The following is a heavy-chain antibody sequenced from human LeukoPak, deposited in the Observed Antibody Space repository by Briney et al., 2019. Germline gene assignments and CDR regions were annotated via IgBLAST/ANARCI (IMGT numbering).Heavy chain of an antibody. CDR2: FDPEDGET. CDR1: GYTLTELS. Sequence: ASVKASCEVSGYTLTELSMHWVRQAPGKGLEWMGGFDPEDGETIYAQKFQGRVTMTEDTSTDTAYMELSSLRSKDTAVYYCATGWAGVSSGWFFDYWGQGTLVTVSS. J-gene: IGHJ4*02. CDR3: ATGWAGVSSGWFFDY. D-gene: IGHD6-19*01. V-gene: IGHV1-24*01.